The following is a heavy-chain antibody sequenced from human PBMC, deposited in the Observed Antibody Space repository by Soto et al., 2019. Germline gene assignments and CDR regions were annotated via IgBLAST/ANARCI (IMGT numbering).Heavy chain of an antibody. J-gene: IGHJ4*02. CDR1: GGSLRNSV. Sequence: QVQLVQSGAEVKKPGSSVKVSCTASGGSLRNSVISWVRQAPAQRLEWMGGVIPILGTANYAQKFQGRVTMTADEATSTAYMXXXSLSPDDTAVYYCARLGHPGHWGPGTLVIVSS. CDR3: ARLGHPGH. V-gene: IGHV1-69*01. CDR2: VIPILGTA.